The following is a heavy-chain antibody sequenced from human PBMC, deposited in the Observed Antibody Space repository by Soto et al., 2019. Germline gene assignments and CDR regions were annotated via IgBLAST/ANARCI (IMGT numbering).Heavy chain of an antibody. J-gene: IGHJ4*02. D-gene: IGHD2-21*02. Sequence: EVQLLESGGSFVQPGGSLRLSCAASGFTFSSYAMNWVRQSPGKGLEWVSAIDSTGDRSLHADYVKGRFTVSRAASNNTMQLQMNSLTVDDAAIYFCARPKVDPCNCGGDCYFFDSWGQGALVTVSS. CDR1: GFTFSSYA. V-gene: IGHV3-23*01. CDR2: IDSTGDRS. CDR3: ARPKVDPCNCGGDCYFFDS.